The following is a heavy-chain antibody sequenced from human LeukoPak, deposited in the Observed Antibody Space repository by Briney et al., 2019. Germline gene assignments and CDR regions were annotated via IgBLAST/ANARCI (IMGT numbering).Heavy chain of an antibody. CDR2: INPNSGGT. V-gene: IGHV1-2*02. CDR1: GCTFTGYY. CDR3: ARDIVVVVAATPEAFDI. J-gene: IGHJ3*02. D-gene: IGHD2-15*01. Sequence: GASVKVSCKASGCTFTGYYMHWVRQAPGQGLEWMGWINPNSGGTNYAQKFQGRVTMTRDTSISTAYMELSRLRSDDTAVYYCARDIVVVVAATPEAFDIWGQGTMVTVSS.